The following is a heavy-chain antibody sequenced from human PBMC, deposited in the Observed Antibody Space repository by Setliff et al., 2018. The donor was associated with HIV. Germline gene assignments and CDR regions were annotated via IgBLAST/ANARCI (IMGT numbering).Heavy chain of an antibody. J-gene: IGHJ4*02. Sequence: GGSLRLSCAASGITFSSYAMSWVRQAPGKGLEWVSGISGSGGSTYYADSVKGRFTISRDNSKNTLYLQMNSLRAEDTAVYYCAKDPRGYNYGFPDFDYWGQGTLVTVSS. V-gene: IGHV3-23*01. CDR2: ISGSGGST. CDR1: GITFSSYA. D-gene: IGHD5-18*01. CDR3: AKDPRGYNYGFPDFDY.